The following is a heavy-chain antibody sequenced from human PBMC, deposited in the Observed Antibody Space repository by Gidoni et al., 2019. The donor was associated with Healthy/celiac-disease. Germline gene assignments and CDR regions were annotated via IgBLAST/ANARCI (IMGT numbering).Heavy chain of an antibody. D-gene: IGHD2-15*01. CDR2: IRSKANSYAT. CDR3: TRRDCSGGSCYFNNYYYGMDV. V-gene: IGHV3-73*02. CDR1: AFTFRCPA. J-gene: IGHJ6*02. Sequence: EVQLVESGGGLVQPGGSLKLSCAASAFTFRCPASHSVRRSSGKGLEWVGRIRSKANSYATAYAASVKGRFTISRDDSKNTAYLQMNSLKTEDTAVYYCTRRDCSGGSCYFNNYYYGMDVWGQGTTVTVSS.